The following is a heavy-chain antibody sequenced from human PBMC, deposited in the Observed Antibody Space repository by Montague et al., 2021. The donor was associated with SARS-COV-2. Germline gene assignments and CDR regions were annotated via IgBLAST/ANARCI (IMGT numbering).Heavy chain of an antibody. J-gene: IGHJ4*02. V-gene: IGHV4-39*07. D-gene: IGHD6-19*01. CDR3: VTLGKTAVAGQFDY. CDR1: GGSISSTTFY. CDR2: IYEDDTT. Sequence: SETLSLTCTVSGGSISSTTFYWGWIRQSPGKGLEWIGYIYEDDTTYYNPSLKSRVAISLDTPNNQFSLKITSLIVADTAIYYCVTLGKTAVAGQFDYCGPENLVTVSS.